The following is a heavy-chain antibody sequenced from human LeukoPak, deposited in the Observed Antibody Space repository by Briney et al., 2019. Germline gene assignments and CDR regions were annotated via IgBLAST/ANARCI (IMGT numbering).Heavy chain of an antibody. J-gene: IGHJ6*03. V-gene: IGHV3-21*01. CDR2: ISSSSDYI. CDR1: GFTFSSYN. CDR3: ARDIPYYYYYMDV. Sequence: GGSLRLSCTASGFTFSSYNMNWVRQPPGKGLEGVSSISSSSDYIYYADSVKGRFTISRDNAKNSLYLQMNSLRAEDTAVYYCARDIPYYYYYMDVWGKGTPVTVSS.